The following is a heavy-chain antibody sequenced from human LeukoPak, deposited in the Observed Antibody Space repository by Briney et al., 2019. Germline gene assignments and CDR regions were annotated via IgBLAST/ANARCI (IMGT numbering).Heavy chain of an antibody. J-gene: IGHJ4*02. CDR3: ARRSAIFDY. CDR1: GGSISLYD. D-gene: IGHD2-15*01. V-gene: IGHV4-59*08. CDR2: IFYSGTT. Sequence: SETLSLTCTVSGGSISLYDWSWIRQPPGKRLEWVGYIFYSGTTNYNPSLKSRVTISVDTSKNQFSLKMSSVTAADTAVYYCARRSAIFDYWGQGTLVTVSS.